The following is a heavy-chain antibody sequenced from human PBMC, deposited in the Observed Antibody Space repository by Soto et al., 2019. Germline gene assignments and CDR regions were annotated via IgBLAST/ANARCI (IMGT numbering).Heavy chain of an antibody. CDR2: IYYSGST. J-gene: IGHJ5*02. CDR3: ARDLGIAAAGSDP. CDR1: GGSISSYY. D-gene: IGHD6-13*01. V-gene: IGHV4-59*01. Sequence: SETLSLTCTVSGGSISSYYWSWIRQPPGKGLEWIGYIYYSGSTNYNPSLKSRVTISVDTSKNQFSLKLSSVTAADTAVYYCARDLGIAAAGSDPWGQGTLVTVSS.